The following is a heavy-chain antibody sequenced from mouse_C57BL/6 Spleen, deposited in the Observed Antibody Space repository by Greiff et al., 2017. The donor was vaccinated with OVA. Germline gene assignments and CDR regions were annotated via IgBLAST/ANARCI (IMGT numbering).Heavy chain of an antibody. CDR3: ARNNYGSEGYFDY. CDR1: GFSLTSYG. D-gene: IGHD1-1*01. Sequence: VMLVESGPGLVQPSQSLSITCTVSGFSLTSYGVHWVRQSPGKGLEWLGVIWSGGSTDYNAAFISRLSISKDNSKSQVFFKMNSLQADDTAIYYCARNNYGSEGYFDYWGQGTTLTVSS. V-gene: IGHV2-2*01. J-gene: IGHJ2*01. CDR2: IWSGGST.